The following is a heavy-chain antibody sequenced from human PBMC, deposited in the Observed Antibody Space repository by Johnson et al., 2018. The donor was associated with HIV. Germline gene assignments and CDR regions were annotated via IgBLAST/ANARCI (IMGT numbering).Heavy chain of an antibody. Sequence: QVQLVESGGGVVQPGRSLRLSCAASGFTFSSYAMHWVRQAPGKGLEWVAVISYDGSNKYYADSVKCRFTISRANSKNTLYLQMNSLRPEDTAVYYCARGDSSSDAFDVWGKGTMVTVSS. J-gene: IGHJ3*01. V-gene: IGHV3-30*04. CDR3: ARGDSSSDAFDV. CDR1: GFTFSSYA. CDR2: ISYDGSNK. D-gene: IGHD6-6*01.